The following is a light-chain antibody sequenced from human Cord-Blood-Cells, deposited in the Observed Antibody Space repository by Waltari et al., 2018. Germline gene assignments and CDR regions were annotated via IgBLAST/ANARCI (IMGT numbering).Light chain of an antibody. CDR2: AAS. J-gene: IGKJ1*01. Sequence: DIQMTQSPSSLSESVGDRVTITCRASQSISSYLNWYQQKPGKAPKLLIYAASSLQSGVPSRFSGSGSGTDFTLTISSLQPEDFATYYCKQSYSTPRTFGQGTKVEIK. V-gene: IGKV1-39*01. CDR3: KQSYSTPRT. CDR1: QSISSY.